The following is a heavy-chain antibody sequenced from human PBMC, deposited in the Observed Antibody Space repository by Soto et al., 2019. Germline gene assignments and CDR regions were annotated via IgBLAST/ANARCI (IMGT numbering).Heavy chain of an antibody. CDR1: GYTFTSYA. Sequence: GASVKVSCKASGYTFTSYAMHWVRQAPGQRLEWMGWINAGNGNTKYSQKFQGRVTITRDTSASTAYMELSSLRSEDTAVYYCASLGCCSGGSCLYGMDVWGQGTTVTVSS. CDR2: INAGNGNT. D-gene: IGHD2-15*01. J-gene: IGHJ6*02. V-gene: IGHV1-3*01. CDR3: ASLGCCSGGSCLYGMDV.